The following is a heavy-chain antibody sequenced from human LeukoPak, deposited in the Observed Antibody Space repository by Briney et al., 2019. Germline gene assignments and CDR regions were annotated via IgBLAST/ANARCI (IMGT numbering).Heavy chain of an antibody. J-gene: IGHJ4*02. CDR1: GLTFSDAW. CDR3: TWMATIFTDDY. Sequence: GGSLRLSCVLSGLTFSDAWMSWVRQAPGKGLEWVGLIRNDRITDYAAPVQGRFSISRDNSKNTFYLQMNSLRTEDTGMYFCTWMATIFTDDYWGQGTLVTVSS. D-gene: IGHD5-12*01. V-gene: IGHV3-15*01. CDR2: IRNDRIT.